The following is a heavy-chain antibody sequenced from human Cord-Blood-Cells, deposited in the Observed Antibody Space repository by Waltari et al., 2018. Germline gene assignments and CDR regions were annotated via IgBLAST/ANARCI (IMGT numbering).Heavy chain of an antibody. D-gene: IGHD5-12*01. Sequence: QVQLQQWGAGLLKPSETLSLTCAVYGGSFSGYYWSWIRQPPGKGLDWIGEIKHSGSTNYNPSLTSRVTISVDTSKNHFSLKLSSVPAADTALYYCARISVDIVATNDYWGQGTLVTVSS. CDR1: GGSFSGYY. CDR2: IKHSGST. J-gene: IGHJ4*02. CDR3: ARISVDIVATNDY. V-gene: IGHV4-34*01.